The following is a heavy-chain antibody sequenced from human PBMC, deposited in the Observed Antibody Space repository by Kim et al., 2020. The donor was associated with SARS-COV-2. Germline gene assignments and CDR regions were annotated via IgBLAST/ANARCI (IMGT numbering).Heavy chain of an antibody. D-gene: IGHD6-6*01. CDR3: ARWPFKQLVGFDY. CDR1: GYTFTGYY. V-gene: IGHV1-2*02. Sequence: ASVKVSCKASGYTFTGYYMHWVRQAPGQGLEWMGWINPNSGGTNYAQKFQGRVTMTRDTSISTAYMELSRLRSDDTAVYYCARWPFKQLVGFDYWGQGTLVTVSS. J-gene: IGHJ4*02. CDR2: INPNSGGT.